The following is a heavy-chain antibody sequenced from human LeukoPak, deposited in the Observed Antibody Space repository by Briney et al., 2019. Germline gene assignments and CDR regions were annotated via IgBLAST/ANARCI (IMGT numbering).Heavy chain of an antibody. CDR2: ISSSSSYI. D-gene: IGHD4-11*01. Sequence: GGSLRLSCAASRFTFSSYSMNWVRQATGKGLEWVSSISSSSSYIYYADSVKGRFTISRDNAKNSLYLQMNSLRAEDTAVYYCARDRSYSNSMDVWGQGTTVTVSS. CDR3: ARDRSYSNSMDV. V-gene: IGHV3-21*01. CDR1: RFTFSSYS. J-gene: IGHJ6*02.